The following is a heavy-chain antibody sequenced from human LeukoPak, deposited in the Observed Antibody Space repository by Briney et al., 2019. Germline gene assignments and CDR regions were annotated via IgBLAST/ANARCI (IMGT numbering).Heavy chain of an antibody. CDR1: GGSFSGYS. Sequence: SETLSLTCAVYGGSFSGYSWTWIRQPPGKGLEWIGEINHSGSTNYNPSLKSRVTISVDTSKNQFSLKLSSVTAADTAVYYCARPARYCSSTSCPHWGQGTLVTVSS. J-gene: IGHJ4*02. V-gene: IGHV4-34*01. CDR2: INHSGST. CDR3: ARPARYCSSTSCPH. D-gene: IGHD2-2*01.